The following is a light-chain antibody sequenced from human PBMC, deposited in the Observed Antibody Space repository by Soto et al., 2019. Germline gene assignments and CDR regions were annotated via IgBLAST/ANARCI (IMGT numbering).Light chain of an antibody. CDR2: EVR. Sequence: QSALAQPASVSGSPGQPITISCTGTSSDVGNYNYVSWYQHHPGKAPKVMIYEVRNRPSGVSNRFSGSKSGNTASLTISGLQAEDEADYYCSSYSSTKTRVFGTGTRSPS. CDR1: SSDVGNYNY. V-gene: IGLV2-14*01. CDR3: SSYSSTKTRV. J-gene: IGLJ1*01.